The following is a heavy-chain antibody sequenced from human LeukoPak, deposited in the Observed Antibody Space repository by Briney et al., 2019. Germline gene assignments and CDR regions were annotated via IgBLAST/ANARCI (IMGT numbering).Heavy chain of an antibody. CDR3: ARGVNSGSYYGAFDI. CDR1: GGSISSSSYY. D-gene: IGHD1-26*01. J-gene: IGHJ3*02. CDR2: FYYSGGT. Sequence: PSETLSLTCTVSGGSISSSSYYWGWIRQPPGKGLEWIGSFYYSGGTYYNPSLKSRVTISVDTSKNQFSLKLSSVTAADTAVYYCARGVNSGSYYGAFDIWGQGTVVTVSS. V-gene: IGHV4-39*07.